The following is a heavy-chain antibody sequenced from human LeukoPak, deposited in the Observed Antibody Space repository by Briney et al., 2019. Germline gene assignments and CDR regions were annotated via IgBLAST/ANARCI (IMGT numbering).Heavy chain of an antibody. V-gene: IGHV3-30*02. Sequence: GGSLRLSCAASGFTFSSYGMHWVRQAPGKGLEWVAFIRYDGSNKYYADSVKGRFTISRDNSKNTLYLQMNSLRAEDTAVYYCARALYDEYYYGMDVWGQGTTVTVSS. CDR1: GFTFSSYG. J-gene: IGHJ6*02. D-gene: IGHD2-2*02. CDR3: ARALYDEYYYGMDV. CDR2: IRYDGSNK.